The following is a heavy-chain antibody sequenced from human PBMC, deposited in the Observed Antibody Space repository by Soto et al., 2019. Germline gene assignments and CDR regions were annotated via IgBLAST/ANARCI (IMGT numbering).Heavy chain of an antibody. V-gene: IGHV4-30-2*01. CDR2: IYHSGST. J-gene: IGHJ4*02. CDR1: GGSISSGGYS. D-gene: IGHD6-19*01. Sequence: SETLSLTCAVSGGSISSGGYSWSWIRQPPGKGLEWIGYIYHSGSTYYNPSLKSRVTISVDRSKNQFSLKLSSVTAADTAVYYCARVKQDSSGWSLDYFDYWGQGTLVTAPQ. CDR3: ARVKQDSSGWSLDYFDY.